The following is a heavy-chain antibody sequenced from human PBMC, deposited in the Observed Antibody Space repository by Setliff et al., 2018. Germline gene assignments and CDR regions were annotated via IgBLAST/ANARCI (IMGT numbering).Heavy chain of an antibody. CDR1: GYPISRGFY. J-gene: IGHJ4*02. CDR3: ARAAARAEYSDTSAYLPFDF. Sequence: LSLTCTVSGYPISRGFYWGWIRQSPGKGLEWIGSVYHSGSSYQNPSLRSRIAVSVDTSKNQFSLRLNSVTAADTAVYFCARAAARAEYSDTSAYLPFDFWGLGTPVTVSS. CDR2: VYHSGSS. V-gene: IGHV4-38-2*02. D-gene: IGHD3-16*01.